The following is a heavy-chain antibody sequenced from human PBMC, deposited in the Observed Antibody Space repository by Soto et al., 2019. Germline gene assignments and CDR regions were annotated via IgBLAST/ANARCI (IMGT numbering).Heavy chain of an antibody. CDR3: TTDEEIAAAVNDD. V-gene: IGHV3-15*07. J-gene: IGHJ4*01. Sequence: GGSLRLSCAASGFTFSNAWMNWVRQAPGKGLEWVGRIKSKTDGGTTDYAAPVKGRFTISRDDSKNTLYLQMNSLKTEDTAVYYCTTDEEIAAAVNDDWGHGTLVTVSS. D-gene: IGHD6-13*01. CDR1: GFTFSNAW. CDR2: IKSKTDGGTT.